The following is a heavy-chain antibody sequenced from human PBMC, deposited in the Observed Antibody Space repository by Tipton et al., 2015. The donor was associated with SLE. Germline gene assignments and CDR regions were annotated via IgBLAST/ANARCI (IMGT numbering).Heavy chain of an antibody. Sequence: TLSLTCTVSGGSISSSSYYWGWIRQPPGKGREWIGGIYYSWSTYYNPSLQSRVTISVDASKNQFSLKLSSVTAADTAVYYCARQTDRGVIMIGHWGQGTLVTVSA. CDR3: ARQTDRGVIMIGH. V-gene: IGHV4-39*01. D-gene: IGHD3-10*01. CDR1: GGSISSSSYY. J-gene: IGHJ4*02. CDR2: IYYSWST.